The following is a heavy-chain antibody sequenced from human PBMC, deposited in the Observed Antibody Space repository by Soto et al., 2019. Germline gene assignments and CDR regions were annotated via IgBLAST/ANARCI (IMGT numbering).Heavy chain of an antibody. CDR2: ISYDGSNK. Sequence: GGSLRLSCAASGFTFSSYAMHWVRQAPGKGLGWVAVISYDGSNKYYADSVKGRFTISRDNSKNTLYLQMNSLRAEDTAVYYCARGIGSGWYLYYYYGMDVWGQGTTVTVSS. J-gene: IGHJ6*02. CDR1: GFTFSSYA. D-gene: IGHD6-19*01. CDR3: ARGIGSGWYLYYYYGMDV. V-gene: IGHV3-30-3*01.